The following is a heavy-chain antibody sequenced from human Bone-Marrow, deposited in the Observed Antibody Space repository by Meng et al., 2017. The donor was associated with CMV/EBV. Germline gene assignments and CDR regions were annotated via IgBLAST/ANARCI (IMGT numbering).Heavy chain of an antibody. V-gene: IGHV1-2*02. CDR1: GYIFTGYY. D-gene: IGHD5-12*01. J-gene: IGHJ4*02. CDR2: INPNSGGT. Sequence: ASVKVSCKASGYIFTGYYMHWVRQAPGQGLEWMGWINPNSGGTNYAQKFQGRVTMTRDTSISTAYMELSRLRSDDTAVYYCARDRRSLQSAATIVYWGQGTLVTVSS. CDR3: ARDRRSLQSAATIVY.